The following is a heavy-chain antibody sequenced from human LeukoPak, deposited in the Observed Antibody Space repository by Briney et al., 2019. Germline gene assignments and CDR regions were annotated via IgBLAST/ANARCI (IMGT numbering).Heavy chain of an antibody. J-gene: IGHJ4*02. CDR3: ARPSGGTPFKRFDY. CDR1: GAAISSYY. Sequence: PSETLSLTCTVSGAAISSYYWTWIRQPPGKGLEWIGYIYDSGSTKYNPSLKSRVTISVDRSKTQFSLKLTSVTAADTAVYYCARPSGGTPFKRFDYWGQGTLVTVSS. V-gene: IGHV4-59*12. CDR2: IYDSGST. D-gene: IGHD1-1*01.